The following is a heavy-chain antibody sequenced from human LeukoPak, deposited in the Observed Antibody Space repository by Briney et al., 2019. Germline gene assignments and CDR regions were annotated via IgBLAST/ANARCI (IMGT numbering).Heavy chain of an antibody. J-gene: IGHJ6*02. CDR1: GGTFSSYA. D-gene: IGHD3-3*01. CDR3: ARDGQTWRVKSSYYYYGMDV. Sequence: ASVKVSCKASGGTFSSYAISWVRQAPGQGLEWMGGIIPIFGTANYAQKFQGRVTITTDESTSTAYMELSSLRSEDTAVYYCARDGQTWRVKSSYYYYGMDVWGQGTTVTVSS. CDR2: IIPIFGTA. V-gene: IGHV1-69*05.